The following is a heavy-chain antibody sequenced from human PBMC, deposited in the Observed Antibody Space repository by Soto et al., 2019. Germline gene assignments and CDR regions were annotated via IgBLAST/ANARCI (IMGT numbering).Heavy chain of an antibody. Sequence: LQTLSLTCTVSCGTISSSSYYWGCNRQPPGNGLEWIGSIYYSGSTYYNPSLKSRVTISVDTSKNQFSLKLSSVTAADTAVYYCARDSDSSGWWNTYYYGMDVWGQGTTVTVSS. V-gene: IGHV4-39*07. CDR3: ARDSDSSGWWNTYYYGMDV. J-gene: IGHJ6*02. D-gene: IGHD6-19*01. CDR1: CGTISSSSYY. CDR2: IYYSGST.